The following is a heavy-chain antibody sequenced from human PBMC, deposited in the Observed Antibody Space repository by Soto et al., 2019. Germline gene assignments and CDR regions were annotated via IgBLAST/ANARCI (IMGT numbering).Heavy chain of an antibody. D-gene: IGHD3-22*01. J-gene: IGHJ3*02. CDR1: GFTFSSYW. Sequence: EVQLVESGGGLVQPGGSLRLSCAASGFTFSSYWMSWVRQAPGKGLEWVAKIKQDGSEKYYVDSVKGRFTISRDNAKNSLYLQMNSLRAEDTAVYYCARYYYDSSGYVGYAFDIWGQGTMVTVSS. CDR2: IKQDGSEK. CDR3: ARYYYDSSGYVGYAFDI. V-gene: IGHV3-7*03.